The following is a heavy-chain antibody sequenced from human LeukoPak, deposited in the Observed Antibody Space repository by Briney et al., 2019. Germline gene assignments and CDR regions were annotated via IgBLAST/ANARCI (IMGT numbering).Heavy chain of an antibody. J-gene: IGHJ5*02. CDR3: ARGYSGWLLRRWFDP. CDR2: INHSGST. D-gene: IGHD6-19*01. CDR1: GGSFSGYY. Sequence: PSETLSLTCAVYGGSFSGYYWSWIRQPPGKGLEWIGEINHSGSTNYNPSLTSRVNISVDTSKNQFSLKLSSVTAADTAVYYCARGYSGWLLRRWFDPWGQGTLVTVSS. V-gene: IGHV4-34*01.